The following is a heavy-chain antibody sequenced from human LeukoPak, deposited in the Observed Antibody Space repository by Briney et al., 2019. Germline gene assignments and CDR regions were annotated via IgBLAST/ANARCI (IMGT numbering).Heavy chain of an antibody. CDR2: INPSGGST. CDR1: GYTFTSYY. CDR3: ARGRHLYYYDSSGYYRPRNWFDP. J-gene: IGHJ5*02. V-gene: IGHV1-46*01. D-gene: IGHD3-22*01. Sequence: ASVKVSCKASGYTFTSYYMHWVRQAPGQGLEWMGIINPSGGSTSYAQKFQGRVTMTRDTSTSTVYMELSSLRSEDTAVYYCARGRHLYYYDSSGYYRPRNWFDPWGQGTLVTVSS.